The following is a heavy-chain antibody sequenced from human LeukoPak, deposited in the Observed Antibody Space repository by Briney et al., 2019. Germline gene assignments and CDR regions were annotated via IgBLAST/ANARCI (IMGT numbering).Heavy chain of an antibody. CDR1: GCTFSSYA. J-gene: IGHJ4*02. CDR3: ARSFSYDSSGYSYYFDY. V-gene: IGHV1-69*13. CDR2: IIPIFGTA. D-gene: IGHD3-22*01. Sequence: GASVKVSCKASGCTFSSYAVDWVRQAPGQGLEWMGGIIPIFGTANSAQKFQGRVTSTADESTSTAYMELSSLRSEDTAVYYCARSFSYDSSGYSYYFDYWGQGTLVTVSS.